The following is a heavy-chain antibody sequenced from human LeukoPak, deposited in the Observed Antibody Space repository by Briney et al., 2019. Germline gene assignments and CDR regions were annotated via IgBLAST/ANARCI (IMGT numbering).Heavy chain of an antibody. D-gene: IGHD3-22*01. CDR3: ARERHYYDSSGYRDY. J-gene: IGHJ4*02. Sequence: PGGSLRLSCVASTFSFSNYEMNWVRQAPGKGLEWVSYISSSIGPQYSADSVKGRFTISRDNAKNSLYLQMNSLRAEDTAVYYCARERHYYDSSGYRDYWGQGTLVTVSS. CDR1: TFSFSNYE. V-gene: IGHV3-48*03. CDR2: ISSSIGPQ.